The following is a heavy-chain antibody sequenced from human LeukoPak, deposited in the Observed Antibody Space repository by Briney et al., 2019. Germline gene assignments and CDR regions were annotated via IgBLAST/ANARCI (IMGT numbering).Heavy chain of an antibody. J-gene: IGHJ4*02. CDR3: AKPEQLLWFGELEN. D-gene: IGHD3-10*01. V-gene: IGHV3-9*01. CDR1: GFTFDDYA. Sequence: GGSLRLSCAASGFTFDDYAMHWVRQAPGKGLEWVSGISWNSGSIGYADSVKGRFTISRDNSKNTLYLQMNSLRAEDTAVYYCAKPEQLLWFGELENWGQGTLVTVSS. CDR2: ISWNSGSI.